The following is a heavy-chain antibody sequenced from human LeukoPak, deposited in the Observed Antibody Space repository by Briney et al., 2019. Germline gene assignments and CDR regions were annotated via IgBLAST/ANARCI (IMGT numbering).Heavy chain of an antibody. J-gene: IGHJ4*02. V-gene: IGHV3-48*01. D-gene: IGHD3-10*01. CDR1: GFTFSSYA. CDR2: ISSTSGTI. CDR3: ARGAVQD. Sequence: GGSLRLSCAASGFTFSSYAVSWVRQAPGKGLEWVSYISSTSGTIYYADSVKGRFTISRDNAKNSLYLQMNSLRAEDTAVYYCARGAVQDWGQGTLVTVSS.